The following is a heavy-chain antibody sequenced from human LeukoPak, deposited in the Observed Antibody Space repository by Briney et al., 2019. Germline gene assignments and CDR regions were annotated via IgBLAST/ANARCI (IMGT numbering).Heavy chain of an antibody. J-gene: IGHJ4*02. V-gene: IGHV3-23*01. CDR1: GFTFSSFA. Sequence: GGSLRLSCAASGFTFSSFAMSWVRQAPGKGPEWVTTVNSRGGKNYAAYVKGRYTISRDDPHNTLYLKMNSLSAEHTAVYFCARGGVDYYGSGTYYLMYYFDYWGQGALVTVSS. D-gene: IGHD3-10*01. CDR2: VNSRGGK. CDR3: ARGGVDYYGSGTYYLMYYFDY.